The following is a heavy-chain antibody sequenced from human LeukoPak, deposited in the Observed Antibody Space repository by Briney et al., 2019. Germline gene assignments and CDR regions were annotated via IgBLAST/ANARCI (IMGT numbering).Heavy chain of an antibody. CDR3: ARDPNYYDSSGYSRPSGMDV. Sequence: SETLSLTCTVSGGSISSYYWSWIRQPPGKGLEWIGYIYYSGGTNYNPSLKSRVTISVDTSKNQFSLKLSSVTAADTAVYYCARDPNYYDSSGYSRPSGMDVWGQGTTVTVSS. D-gene: IGHD3-22*01. V-gene: IGHV4-59*01. CDR2: IYYSGGT. CDR1: GGSISSYY. J-gene: IGHJ6*02.